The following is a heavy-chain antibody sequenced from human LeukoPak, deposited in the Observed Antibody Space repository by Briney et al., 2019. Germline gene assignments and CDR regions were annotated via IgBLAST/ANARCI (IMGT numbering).Heavy chain of an antibody. V-gene: IGHV4-59*01. J-gene: IGHJ6*03. CDR1: NGDINNYY. D-gene: IGHD2-2*01. CDR2: IYYRGST. Sequence: PSETLSLTCTVSNGDINNYYWSWVRQPPGKGLEWIGYIYYRGSTKYNPSLKSRVTISIDTSNDQVSLRLTSVTAADTAVYYCARSESGVQYFQHYFYTDAWGKGTTVTVSS. CDR3: ARSESGVQYFQHYFYTDA.